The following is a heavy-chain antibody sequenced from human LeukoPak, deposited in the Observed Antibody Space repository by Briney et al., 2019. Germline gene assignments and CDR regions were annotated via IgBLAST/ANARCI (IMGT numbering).Heavy chain of an antibody. J-gene: IGHJ5*02. V-gene: IGHV4-59*01. CDR1: GGSISSYY. CDR2: IYYSGST. Sequence: SEILSLTCTVSGGSISSYYWSWIRQPPGKGLEWIGYIYYSGSTNYNPSLKSRVTISVDTSKNQFSLKLSSVTAADTAVYYCARDSSSSWHGGYNWFDPWGQGTLVTVSS. D-gene: IGHD6-13*01. CDR3: ARDSSSSWHGGYNWFDP.